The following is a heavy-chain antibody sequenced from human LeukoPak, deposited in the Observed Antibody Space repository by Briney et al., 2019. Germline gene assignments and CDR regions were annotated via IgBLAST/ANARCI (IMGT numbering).Heavy chain of an antibody. CDR2: IYYSGST. V-gene: IGHV4-30-4*01. J-gene: IGHJ3*02. Sequence: PSETLSLTCTVSGGSISSGDYYWSWIRQPPGKGLEWIGYIYYSGSTYYNPSLKSRVTISVDRSKNQFSLKLSSVTAADTAVYYCATDLEKDSSGPDAFDIWGQGTMVTVSS. CDR3: ATDLEKDSSGPDAFDI. CDR1: GGSISSGDYY. D-gene: IGHD3-22*01.